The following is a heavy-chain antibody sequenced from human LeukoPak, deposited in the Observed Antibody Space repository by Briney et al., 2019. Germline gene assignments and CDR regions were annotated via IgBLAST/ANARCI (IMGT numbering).Heavy chain of an antibody. D-gene: IGHD1-1*01. J-gene: IGHJ5*02. V-gene: IGHV4-34*01. CDR2: INHSGST. CDR1: GGSFSGYY. CDR3: ARGRTNWSRGGWFDP. Sequence: SETLSLTCAVYGGSFSGYYWSWIRQPPGKGLEWIGEINHSGSTNYNPSLKGRVTISVDTSKNQFSLKLSSVTAADTAVYYCARGRTNWSRGGWFDPWGQGTLVTVSS.